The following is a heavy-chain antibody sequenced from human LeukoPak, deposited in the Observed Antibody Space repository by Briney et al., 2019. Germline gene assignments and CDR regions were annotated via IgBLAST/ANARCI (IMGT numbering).Heavy chain of an antibody. Sequence: GASVKVSCKASGYSFTGYYIHWVRQAPGQGLEWMGWINPNSGGTNSAQRFQGRVTMTRDTSISTAYMELSRLRSDDTAVYYCARDLRFRTTVVTQDWGQGTLVTVSS. D-gene: IGHD4-23*01. J-gene: IGHJ4*02. CDR3: ARDLRFRTTVVTQD. CDR2: INPNSGGT. CDR1: GYSFTGYY. V-gene: IGHV1-2*02.